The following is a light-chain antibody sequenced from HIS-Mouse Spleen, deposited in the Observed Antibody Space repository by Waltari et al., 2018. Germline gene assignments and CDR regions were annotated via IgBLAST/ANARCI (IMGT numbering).Light chain of an antibody. CDR3: QQYNSYSYT. V-gene: IGKV1-5*03. Sequence: DIQMTQSPSTLSASVGDRVTITCRASQSISSWLAWYQQKPGKAPKLLIYKASSLESGVTSRFSGSGSGTEFTLTISSLQPDDFATYYCQQYNSYSYTFGQGTKLEIK. CDR2: KAS. CDR1: QSISSW. J-gene: IGKJ2*01.